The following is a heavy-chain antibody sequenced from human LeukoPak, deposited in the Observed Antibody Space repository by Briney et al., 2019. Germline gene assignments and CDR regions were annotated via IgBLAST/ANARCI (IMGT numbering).Heavy chain of an antibody. V-gene: IGHV3-7*04. CDR3: ARHMYYRYDY. Sequence: GGSLRLSCAASGLTFSNFWMTWVRQAPGRGLEWVANINQDGSETYYVDSVKGRFTIFRDNAKNSLFLQMTSLGAEDTAVYYCARHMYYRYDYWGQGALVTVSS. CDR1: GLTFSNFW. CDR2: INQDGSET. D-gene: IGHD3-10*01. J-gene: IGHJ4*02.